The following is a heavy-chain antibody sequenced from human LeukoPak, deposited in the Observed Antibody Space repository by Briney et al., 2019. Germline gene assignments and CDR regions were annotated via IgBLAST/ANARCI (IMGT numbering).Heavy chain of an antibody. CDR3: AREKRENDYVWGSYRPSEWELRYFDY. Sequence: SETLSLTCAVYGGSFSGYYWSWIRQPPGKGLEWIGEINHSGSTNYNPSLKSRVTISVDTSKNQFSLKLSSVTAADTAVYYCAREKRENDYVWGSYRPSEWELRYFDYWGQGTLVTVSS. D-gene: IGHD3-16*02. CDR1: GGSFSGYY. CDR2: INHSGST. J-gene: IGHJ4*02. V-gene: IGHV4-34*01.